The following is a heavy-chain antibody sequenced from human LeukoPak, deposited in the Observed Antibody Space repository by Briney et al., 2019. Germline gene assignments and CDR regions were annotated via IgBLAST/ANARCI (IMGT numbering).Heavy chain of an antibody. CDR1: GFTFISYW. D-gene: IGHD6-13*01. Sequence: PGGSLRLSCAASGFTFISYWMHWVRQSPGKGLVWVSRVDGDGSSTSYTDSVKGRFTISRDNAKNSLYLQMNSLRAEDTAVYYCARDRKGSSYYYYMDVWGKGTTVTVSS. CDR2: VDGDGSST. J-gene: IGHJ6*03. V-gene: IGHV3-74*01. CDR3: ARDRKGSSYYYYMDV.